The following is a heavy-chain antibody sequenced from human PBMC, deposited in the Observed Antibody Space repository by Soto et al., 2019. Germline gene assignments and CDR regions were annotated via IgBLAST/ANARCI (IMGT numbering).Heavy chain of an antibody. V-gene: IGHV1-69*13. J-gene: IGHJ5*02. D-gene: IGHD2-2*01. CDR3: ARTHCSSTSCYPVLGRFDP. Sequence: VASVKVSCKASGGTFSSYAISWVRQAPGQGLEWMGGIIPIFGTANYAQKFQGRVTITADESTSTAYMELSSLRSEDTAVYYCARTHCSSTSCYPVLGRFDPWGQGTLVTVSS. CDR1: GGTFSSYA. CDR2: IIPIFGTA.